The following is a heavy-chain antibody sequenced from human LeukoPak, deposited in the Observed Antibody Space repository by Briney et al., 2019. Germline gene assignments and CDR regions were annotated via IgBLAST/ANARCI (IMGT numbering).Heavy chain of an antibody. J-gene: IGHJ4*02. Sequence: RSGGSLRLSCAASGFTVSSNYMSWVRQAPGKGLEWVSVIYSGGSTYYADSVKGRFTISRDNSKNTLYLQMNSLRAEDTAVYYCARVLYDSSGYFDYWGQGTLVTVSS. D-gene: IGHD3-22*01. V-gene: IGHV3-66*01. CDR2: IYSGGST. CDR1: GFTVSSNY. CDR3: ARVLYDSSGYFDY.